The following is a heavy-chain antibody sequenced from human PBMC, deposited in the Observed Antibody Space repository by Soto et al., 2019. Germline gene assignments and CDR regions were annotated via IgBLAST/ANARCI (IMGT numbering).Heavy chain of an antibody. CDR2: IYWDDDK. D-gene: IGHD3-3*01. CDR3: AHRVLRTVFGLVTTTAIYFDF. V-gene: IGHV2-5*02. Sequence: QITLNESGPTVVRPTETLTLTCRCSGFSLTTSGVGVGWIRQSPGKAPEWLALIYWDDDKRYSASLKSRLTITKDTSKHQVVLTVSDLDPTDTATYYCAHRVLRTVFGLVTTTAIYFDFWGQGTPVAGSS. J-gene: IGHJ4*02. CDR1: GFSLTTSGVG.